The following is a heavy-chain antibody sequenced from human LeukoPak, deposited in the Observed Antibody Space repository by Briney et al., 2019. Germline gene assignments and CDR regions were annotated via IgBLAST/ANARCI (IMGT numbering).Heavy chain of an antibody. D-gene: IGHD3-16*01. CDR3: ARHYGP. V-gene: IGHV4-59*01. CDR2: FYSSGNS. J-gene: IGHJ5*02. CDR1: GGSISGYY. Sequence: PSETLSLTCSVSGGSISGYYWSWIRQAPGKGLEWIGYFYSSGNSNSNPSLKSRVTVSGDSSRSQLSLRLNSVTAADTAVYYCARHYGPWGQGTLVTVSS.